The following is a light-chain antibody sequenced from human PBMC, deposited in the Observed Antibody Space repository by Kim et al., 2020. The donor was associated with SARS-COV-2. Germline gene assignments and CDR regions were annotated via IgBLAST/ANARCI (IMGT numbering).Light chain of an antibody. Sequence: QSALTQPASVSGSPGQSITISCTGTSRDVGSYNLVSWYQQYPGKAPKRMIYEVDKWPSGVSNRFSGSKSGNTASLTISGLQAEDEADYYCCSYAGTSTQVFGGGTKVTVL. CDR2: EVD. CDR1: SRDVGSYNL. J-gene: IGLJ3*02. CDR3: CSYAGTSTQV. V-gene: IGLV2-23*02.